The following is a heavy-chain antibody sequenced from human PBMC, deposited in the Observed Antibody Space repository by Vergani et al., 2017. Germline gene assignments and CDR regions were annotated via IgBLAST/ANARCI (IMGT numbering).Heavy chain of an antibody. V-gene: IGHV3-66*01. J-gene: IGHJ4*02. CDR3: AKVGGDIVVVPAAITGWYYFDY. CDR2: IYSGGST. Sequence: EVQLVEPGGGLVQPGGSLRLSCAASGFTVSSNYMSWVRQAPGKGLEWVSVIYSGGSTYYADSVKGRFTISRDNAKNKLYLQMNSLRAEDTAVYYCAKVGGDIVVVPAAITGWYYFDYWGQGTLVTVSS. CDR1: GFTVSSNY. D-gene: IGHD2-2*02.